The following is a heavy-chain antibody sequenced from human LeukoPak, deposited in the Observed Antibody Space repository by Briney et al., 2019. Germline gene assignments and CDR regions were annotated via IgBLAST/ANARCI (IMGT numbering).Heavy chain of an antibody. CDR1: GGSISSYY. CDR2: IYTSGST. J-gene: IGHJ5*02. V-gene: IGHV4-4*07. D-gene: IGHD2-2*01. CDR3: AREGIVVVPAAILYNWFDP. Sequence: SETLSLTCTVSGGSISSYYWSWIRQPAGKGLEWIGRIYTSGSTNYNPSLKSRVTMSVDTSKNQFSLKLSSVTAADTAVYYCAREGIVVVPAAILYNWFDPWGQGTLVTVSS.